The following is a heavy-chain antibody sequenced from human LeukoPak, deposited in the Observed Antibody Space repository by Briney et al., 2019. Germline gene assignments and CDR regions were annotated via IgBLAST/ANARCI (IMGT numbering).Heavy chain of an antibody. Sequence: PGGSLRLSCAASGFTVSSNYMSWVRQAPGKGLEWVSVLYTGGSTFYADSVKGRFTISRDNSKNTLFLQMNSLRDEDTAVYYCARGRGGYGDYPDWGQGTLVTVSS. CDR3: ARGRGGYGDYPD. CDR2: LYTGGST. J-gene: IGHJ4*02. CDR1: GFTVSSNY. D-gene: IGHD4-17*01. V-gene: IGHV3-66*01.